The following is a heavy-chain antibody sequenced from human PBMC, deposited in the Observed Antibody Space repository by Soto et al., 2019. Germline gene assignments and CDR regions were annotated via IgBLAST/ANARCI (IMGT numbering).Heavy chain of an antibody. J-gene: IGHJ4*02. CDR3: AKSPWGTQYYFDY. CDR1: GFTFSSYG. CDR2: ISYDGSNK. V-gene: IGHV3-30*18. Sequence: GGSLRLSCAASGFTFSSYGMHWVRQAPGKGLEWVAVISYDGSNKYYADSVKGRFTIYRDNSKNTLYLQMNSLRAEDTAVYYCAKSPWGTQYYFDYWGQGTLVTVSS. D-gene: IGHD1-26*01.